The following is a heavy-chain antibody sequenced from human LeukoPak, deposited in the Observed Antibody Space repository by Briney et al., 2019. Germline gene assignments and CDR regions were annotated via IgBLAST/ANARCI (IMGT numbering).Heavy chain of an antibody. CDR2: IKQDGGEK. D-gene: IGHD2-21*02. CDR1: GFTFSSFW. J-gene: IGHJ4*02. Sequence: GGSLRLSCTASGFTFSSFWMTWVRQAPGKGLEWVANIKQDGGEKYYVDSVKGRFTISRDNSKNTLFLQVDSLRTDDTAVYYCAKDGGGADFFFDYWGQGTLVTVSS. CDR3: AKDGGGADFFFDY. V-gene: IGHV3-7*01.